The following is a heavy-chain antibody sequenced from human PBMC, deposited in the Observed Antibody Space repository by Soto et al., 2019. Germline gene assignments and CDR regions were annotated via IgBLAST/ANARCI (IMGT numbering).Heavy chain of an antibody. CDR1: GGSISSGDYY. V-gene: IGHV4-30-4*01. CDR2: IYYSGST. J-gene: IGHJ4*02. CDR3: ARSLDRPDLGAGFGY. Sequence: QVQLRESGPGLVKPSQTLSLTCTVSGGSISSGDYYWSWIRQPPGKGLEWIGYIYYSGSTYYNPSLKSRVTISVDTSKNQFSLKLSSVTAADTAVYYCARSLDRPDLGAGFGYWGQGTLVTVSS. D-gene: IGHD3-16*01.